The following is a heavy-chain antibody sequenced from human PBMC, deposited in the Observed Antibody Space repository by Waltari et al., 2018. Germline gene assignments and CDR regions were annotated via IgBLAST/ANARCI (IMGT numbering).Heavy chain of an antibody. J-gene: IGHJ6*02. D-gene: IGHD3-10*01. CDR2: LDHPSAVT. Sequence: QVQLVQSGPAMTTPGASVRVSCMPFGFNLDDYYIHWVREAARQGLEWVGWLDHPSAVTKLSHKFQGRVIMTRDTSSMTAFMEVRSLTSDDTAVYYCARDVKAWYGVRSFDGVDVWGQGTTVTVSS. CDR1: GFNLDDYY. V-gene: IGHV1-2*02. CDR3: ARDVKAWYGVRSFDGVDV.